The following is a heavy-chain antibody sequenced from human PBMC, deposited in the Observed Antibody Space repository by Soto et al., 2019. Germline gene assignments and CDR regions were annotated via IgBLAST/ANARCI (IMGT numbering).Heavy chain of an antibody. J-gene: IGHJ4*02. CDR2: MYPSGAAP. CDR1: GYTFTSGY. CDR3: ARDGGHWDFDY. Sequence: QVQLVQSGAEVKKPGASVTVSCKTSGYTFTSGYIHWVRQAPGEGLEWMGVMYPSGAAPTYAQKFQGRVTTTRDTSTSTVYMPLSSLRSEDTAVYFCARDGGHWDFDYWGQGTLVTVSS. D-gene: IGHD3-16*01. V-gene: IGHV1-46*01.